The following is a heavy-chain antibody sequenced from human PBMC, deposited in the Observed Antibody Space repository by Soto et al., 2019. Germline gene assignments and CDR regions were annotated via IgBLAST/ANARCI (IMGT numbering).Heavy chain of an antibody. V-gene: IGHV1-3*01. Sequence: ASVKVSCKASGYIFTRYTIHWVRQAPGQSLEWMGWINGGSGNTQYSQHFQGRVTISRDTSANIAYMELSSLRSEDTAVYYCARGPGMTIFGVVNEAFDYWGQGTLVTVSS. CDR1: GYIFTRYT. CDR2: INGGSGNT. J-gene: IGHJ4*02. D-gene: IGHD3-3*01. CDR3: ARGPGMTIFGVVNEAFDY.